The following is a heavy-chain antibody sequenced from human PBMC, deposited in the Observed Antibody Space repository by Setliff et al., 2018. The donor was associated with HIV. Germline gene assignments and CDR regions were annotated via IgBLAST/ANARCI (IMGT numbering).Heavy chain of an antibody. J-gene: IGHJ4*02. Sequence: LRLSCAASGFTFSSSSMNWVRQAPGKGLEWVSSITSSSNYIYYADSVKGRFTISRDNAKNSLYLQMNSLRAEDTAVYHCVTTSSAAPPFDYWGQGTLVTVSS. CDR3: VTTSSAAPPFDY. V-gene: IGHV3-21*01. CDR1: GFTFSSSS. CDR2: ITSSSNYI. D-gene: IGHD6-19*01.